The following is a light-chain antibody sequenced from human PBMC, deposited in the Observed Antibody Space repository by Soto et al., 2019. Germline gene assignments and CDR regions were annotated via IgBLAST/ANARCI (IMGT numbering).Light chain of an antibody. CDR1: QSVSSN. V-gene: IGKV3-15*01. CDR3: QQYNNWPPT. CDR2: GAS. Sequence: EIVMTQSPATLSVSPGERATLSCRASQSVSSNLAWYQQKPGQAPRLLIYGASTSATDSPARFTGSGSGTEFTLTISTLQSEDFAVYYCQQYNNWPPTFGQGTRLEIK. J-gene: IGKJ5*01.